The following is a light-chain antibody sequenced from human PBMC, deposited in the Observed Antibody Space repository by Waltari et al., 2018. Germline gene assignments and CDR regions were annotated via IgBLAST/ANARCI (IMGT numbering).Light chain of an antibody. J-gene: IGLJ1*01. Sequence: QSALTQPASVSGSPGQSITISCTGTSSDVGGYNYVSWYQHHPGNAPEIMSYEVSKRPSGVSSRFSGSKSGNTASLTISGLQAEDEADYHCSSYTSSNTYYVFGTGTKVTVL. CDR3: SSYTSSNTYYV. CDR1: SSDVGGYNY. CDR2: EVS. V-gene: IGLV2-14*01.